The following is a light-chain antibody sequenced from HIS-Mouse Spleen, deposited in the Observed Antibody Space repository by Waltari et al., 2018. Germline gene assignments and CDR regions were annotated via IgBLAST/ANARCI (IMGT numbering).Light chain of an antibody. CDR2: KAS. CDR3: QQYNSYSMYT. J-gene: IGKJ2*01. CDR1: QSISSW. V-gene: IGKV1-5*03. Sequence: DIQMTQSPSTLSASVGDRLHITCRASQSISSWLAWNQQKPGKAPKLLIYKASSLESGVPSRFSGSGSGTEFTLTISSLQPDDFATYYCQQYNSYSMYTFGQGTKLEIK.